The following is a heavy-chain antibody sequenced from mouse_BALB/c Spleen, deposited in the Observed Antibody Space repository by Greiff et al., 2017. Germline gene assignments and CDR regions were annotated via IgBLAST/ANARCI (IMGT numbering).Heavy chain of an antibody. V-gene: IGHV5-15*02. Sequence: EVQRVESGGGLVQPGGSRKLSCAASGFTFSDYGMAWVRQAPGKGPEWVAFISNLAYSIYYADTVTGRFTISRENAKNTLYLEMSSLRSEDTAMYYCARDRDYYGSSYGYFDVWGAGTTVTVSS. CDR3: ARDRDYYGSSYGYFDV. CDR2: ISNLAYSI. J-gene: IGHJ1*01. D-gene: IGHD1-1*01. CDR1: GFTFSDYG.